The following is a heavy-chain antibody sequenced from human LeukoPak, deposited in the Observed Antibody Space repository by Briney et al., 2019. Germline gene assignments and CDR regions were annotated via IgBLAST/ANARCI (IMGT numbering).Heavy chain of an antibody. CDR1: GGSISSDFNY. Sequence: KSSETLSLTCTVSGGSISSDFNYWGWIRQPPGKGLEWIGSRYSSGRTYYNPSLKSRVTISVDTSKNQFSLKLSSVTAADTAVYYCARRRWQRGPDVVSPFDYWGQGTLVTVSS. D-gene: IGHD5-12*01. J-gene: IGHJ4*02. CDR3: ARRRWQRGPDVVSPFDY. V-gene: IGHV4-39*01. CDR2: RYSSGRT.